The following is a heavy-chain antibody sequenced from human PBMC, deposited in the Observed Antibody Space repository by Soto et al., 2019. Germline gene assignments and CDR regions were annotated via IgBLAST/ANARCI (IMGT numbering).Heavy chain of an antibody. J-gene: IGHJ6*02. CDR1: GFTVSTNY. CDR2: LHGSGST. Sequence: EVQLVQTGGGLIQPGGSLRLSCVASGFTVSTNYLSWVRQVPGKGLEWVSVLHGSGSTSYADSVKGRFTISRDNARNTFYLQMNSLRVEYTAVYYCARKPPAAIRAWTYGMDVWGQGTTVTVSS. CDR3: ARKPPAAIRAWTYGMDV. V-gene: IGHV3-53*02. D-gene: IGHD2-2*01.